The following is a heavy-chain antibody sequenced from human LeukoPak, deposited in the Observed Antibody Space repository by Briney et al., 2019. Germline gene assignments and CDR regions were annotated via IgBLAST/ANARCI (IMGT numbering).Heavy chain of an antibody. CDR3: AKDNAYYYADY. CDR2: IGYDGRNK. D-gene: IGHD3-10*01. Sequence: GGSLRLSCSASGFTFSSYGIHWVRQAPGKGLEWVTFIGYDGRNKYYADSVKGRFTISRDNSKNTLYLQMNSLRAEDTAVYYCAKDNAYYYADYWGQGTLVAVSS. J-gene: IGHJ4*02. V-gene: IGHV3-30*02. CDR1: GFTFSSYG.